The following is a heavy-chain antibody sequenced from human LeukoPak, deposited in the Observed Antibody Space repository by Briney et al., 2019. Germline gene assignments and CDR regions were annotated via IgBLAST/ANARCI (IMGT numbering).Heavy chain of an antibody. CDR3: ARDPDFYGSGSYPASAFDV. Sequence: PSETLSLTCTVSGGSIGSSSYSWGWIRQPPGKGLEWIGNYYDSGSSAYNPSLKGRVTISVDTSKNQFSLKMTSVTAADTAAYYCARDPDFYGSGSYPASAFDVWGQGTMVTVSS. D-gene: IGHD3-10*01. CDR1: GGSIGSSSYS. V-gene: IGHV4-39*07. CDR2: YYDSGSS. J-gene: IGHJ3*01.